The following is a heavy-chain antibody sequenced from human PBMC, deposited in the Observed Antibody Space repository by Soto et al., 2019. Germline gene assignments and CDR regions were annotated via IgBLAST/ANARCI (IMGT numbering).Heavy chain of an antibody. CDR1: GYSFINHW. CDR3: TRPQSSGWYDY. Sequence: PRESLKISCKGSGYSFINHWIAWVRQMPGKGLEWMGIINPGDSDIRYSPSFQGQITISADKSINTAYLQWSSLRASDTATYYCTRPQSSGWYDYWGQGTLVTV. D-gene: IGHD6-19*01. V-gene: IGHV5-51*01. J-gene: IGHJ4*02. CDR2: INPGDSDI.